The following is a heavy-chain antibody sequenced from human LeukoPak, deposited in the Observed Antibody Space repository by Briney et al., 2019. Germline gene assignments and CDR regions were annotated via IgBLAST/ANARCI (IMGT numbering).Heavy chain of an antibody. Sequence: PGGSLRLSCAASGFTFSSSAMNWVRQAPGKGLEWVSYISSSSATIYYADSVKGRFTISRDNSKKSLYLQMNGLRTEDTALYYCAKDSGDTSGYTFDYWGQGTLVTVSS. J-gene: IGHJ4*02. CDR2: ISSSSATI. V-gene: IGHV3-48*04. D-gene: IGHD3-22*01. CDR1: GFTFSSSA. CDR3: AKDSGDTSGYTFDY.